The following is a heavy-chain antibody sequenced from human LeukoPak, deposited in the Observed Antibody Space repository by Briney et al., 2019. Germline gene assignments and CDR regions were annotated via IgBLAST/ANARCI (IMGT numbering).Heavy chain of an antibody. CDR3: AIDHWDYYYMDV. Sequence: PGESLRLSCAASRFTFTNSWMHWVRQAPGKGLVLVSRINSDGSSTTYADFVKGRFTISRDNAKNTLYLQMNSLRAEDTAVYYCAIDHWDYYYMDVWGKGTTVTVSS. CDR2: INSDGSST. V-gene: IGHV3-74*01. J-gene: IGHJ6*03. D-gene: IGHD7-27*01. CDR1: RFTFTNSW.